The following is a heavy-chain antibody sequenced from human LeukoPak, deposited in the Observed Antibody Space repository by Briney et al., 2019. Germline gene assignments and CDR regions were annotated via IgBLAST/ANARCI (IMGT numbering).Heavy chain of an antibody. J-gene: IGHJ4*02. V-gene: IGHV4-59*08. Sequence: SETLSLTCTVSGGSISSYYWSWIRLPPGKGLEWIGHINNSGSTSYNSSLKSRVTISVDTSKNKFSLKLNSVTVADTAIYYCARHRWLPHDPPRHWGQGTLVTVSS. CDR2: INNSGST. CDR3: ARHRWLPHDPPRH. CDR1: GGSISSYY. D-gene: IGHD5-18*01.